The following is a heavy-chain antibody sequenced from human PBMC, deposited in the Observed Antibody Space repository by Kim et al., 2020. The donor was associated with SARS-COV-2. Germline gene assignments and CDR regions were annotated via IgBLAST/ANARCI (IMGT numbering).Heavy chain of an antibody. D-gene: IGHD3-10*01. CDR1: GGSFSGYY. CDR2: INHSGST. CDR3: ARARVPGVPLSGMDV. J-gene: IGHJ6*02. V-gene: IGHV4-34*01. Sequence: SETLSLTCAVYGGSFSGYYWSWIRQPPGKGLEWIGEINHSGSTNYNLSLKSRVTISVDTSKNQFSLKLSSVTAADTAVYYCARARVPGVPLSGMDVWGQGTTVTVSS.